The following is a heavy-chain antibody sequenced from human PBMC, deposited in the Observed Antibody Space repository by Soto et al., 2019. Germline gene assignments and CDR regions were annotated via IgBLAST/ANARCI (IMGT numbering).Heavy chain of an antibody. V-gene: IGHV2-5*02. D-gene: IGHD5-18*01. CDR1: GFSLSTSGVG. CDR3: AHRGYSYGYGKETALDY. J-gene: IGHJ4*02. Sequence: QITLKESGPTLVKPTQTLTLTCTFSGFSLSTSGVGVGWIRQPPGKALEWLALIYWDDDKRYSPSLKSRLTITKDTSKNQVVLTMTNMDPVDTATYYCAHRGYSYGYGKETALDYWGQGTLVTVSS. CDR2: IYWDDDK.